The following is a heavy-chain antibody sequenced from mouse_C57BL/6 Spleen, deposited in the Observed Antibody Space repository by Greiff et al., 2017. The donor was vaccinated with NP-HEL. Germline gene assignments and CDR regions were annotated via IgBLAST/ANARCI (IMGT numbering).Heavy chain of an antibody. V-gene: IGHV1-82*01. D-gene: IGHD1-1*01. J-gene: IGHJ1*03. CDR3: ARSYGSRYGYFDV. CDR2: IYPGDGDT. CDR1: GYAFSSSW. Sequence: VQLQQSGPELVKPGASVKISCKASGYAFSSSWMNWVKQRPGKGLEWIGRIYPGDGDTNYNGKFKGKATLTADKSSSTAYMQLNSLTSEDSAVYFCARSYGSRYGYFDVWGTGTTVTVSS.